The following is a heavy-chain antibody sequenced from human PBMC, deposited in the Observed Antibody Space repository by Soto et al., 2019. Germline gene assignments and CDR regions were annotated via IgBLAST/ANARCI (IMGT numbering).Heavy chain of an antibody. CDR3: ASQDIVVVPAAHDY. CDR1: GFTFSSYA. D-gene: IGHD2-2*01. V-gene: IGHV3-23*01. CDR2: ISGSGGST. Sequence: GGSLRLSCAASGFTFSSYAMSWVRQAPGKGLEWVSAISGSGGSTYYADSVKGRFTISRDNSKNTLYLQMNSLRAEDTAVYYCASQDIVVVPAAHDYWGQGTLVTVSS. J-gene: IGHJ4*02.